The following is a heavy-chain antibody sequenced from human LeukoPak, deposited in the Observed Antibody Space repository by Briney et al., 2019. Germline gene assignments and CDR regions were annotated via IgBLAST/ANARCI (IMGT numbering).Heavy chain of an antibody. D-gene: IGHD4-23*01. J-gene: IGHJ4*02. Sequence: GGSLRLSCAASGFSVSSTYMNWVRQAPGKGLVWVSRIASDGSSTTYADSVKGRFSISRDNAKNTLYLQMYSLRVEDTAVYYCARGRPHGNDYWGQGTLVTVSS. CDR2: IASDGSST. CDR1: GFSVSSTY. CDR3: ARGRPHGNDY. V-gene: IGHV3-74*01.